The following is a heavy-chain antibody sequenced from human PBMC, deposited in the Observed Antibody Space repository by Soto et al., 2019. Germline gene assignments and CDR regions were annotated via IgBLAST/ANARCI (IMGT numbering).Heavy chain of an antibody. Sequence: QVQLVQSGTEVKKPGSSVRVSCKVSGGSFSDYAITWVRQAPGQGLEWMGGIIPKFPTGEYAKKFQGTVKITADKSTSTVYLEVRSLRHQATAVYYCERDGVRVGWYYFDLWGQGTQVSVSS. CDR2: IIPKFPTG. V-gene: IGHV1-69*06. J-gene: IGHJ5*02. D-gene: IGHD6-19*01. CDR1: GGSFSDYA. CDR3: ERDGVRVGWYYFDL.